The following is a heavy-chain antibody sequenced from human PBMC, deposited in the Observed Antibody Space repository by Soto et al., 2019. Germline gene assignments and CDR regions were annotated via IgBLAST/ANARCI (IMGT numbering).Heavy chain of an antibody. CDR3: ASAEGSSWYGYYFDY. CDR2: IKQDGSEK. CDR1: GFTFSSYW. V-gene: IGHV3-7*03. Sequence: GGSLRLSCAASGFTFSSYWMSWVRQAPGKGLEWVANIKQDGSEKYYVDSVKGRFTISRDNAKNSLYLQMNSLGAEDTAVYYCASAEGSSWYGYYFDYWGQGTLVTVSA. D-gene: IGHD6-13*01. J-gene: IGHJ4*02.